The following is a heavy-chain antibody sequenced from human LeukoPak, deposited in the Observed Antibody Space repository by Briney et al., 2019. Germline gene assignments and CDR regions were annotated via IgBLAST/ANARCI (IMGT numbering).Heavy chain of an antibody. J-gene: IGHJ6*02. CDR2: IKQDGSEK. D-gene: IGHD6-13*01. CDR1: GFTFSSYW. Sequence: QSGGSLRLSCAASGFTFSSYWMSWVRQAPGEGLEWVANIKQDGSEKYYVDSVKGRFTISRDNAKNSLYLQMNSLRAEDTAVYYCARIRGIAAAGTLSYYGMDVWGQGTTVTVSS. V-gene: IGHV3-7*03. CDR3: ARIRGIAAAGTLSYYGMDV.